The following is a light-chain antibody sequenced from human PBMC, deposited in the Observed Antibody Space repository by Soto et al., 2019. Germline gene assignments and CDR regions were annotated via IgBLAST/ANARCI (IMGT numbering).Light chain of an antibody. CDR1: QDIRSH. CDR2: DAS. Sequence: ENVLTQSPGTLSMSPGERVTFSCRASQDIRSHLAWYQQKPGQAPRLLIFDASSRATGIPDRFSGSGSGTDFTLSISRLEPEDFAVYYCQQYGTSPRTFGQGTKVDIK. V-gene: IGKV3-20*01. CDR3: QQYGTSPRT. J-gene: IGKJ1*01.